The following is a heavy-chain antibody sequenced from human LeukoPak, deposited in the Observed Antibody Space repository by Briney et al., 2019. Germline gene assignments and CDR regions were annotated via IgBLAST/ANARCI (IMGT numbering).Heavy chain of an antibody. J-gene: IGHJ4*02. Sequence: SETLSLTCAVYGGSFSGYYWSWIRQPPGKGLEWIGEINHSGSTYYNLSLKSRVTISVDTSKNQFSLKLSSVTAADTAVYYCARVGLDSSSFPFDYWGQGTLVTVSS. CDR1: GGSFSGYY. D-gene: IGHD6-6*01. V-gene: IGHV4-34*01. CDR3: ARVGLDSSSFPFDY. CDR2: INHSGST.